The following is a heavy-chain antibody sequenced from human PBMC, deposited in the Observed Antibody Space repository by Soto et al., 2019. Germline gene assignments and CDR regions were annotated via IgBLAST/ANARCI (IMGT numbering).Heavy chain of an antibody. CDR2: LDYNGDT. Sequence: PSETLSLTCTVSGGSISSTSYHWVWIRQPPGKGLEWIGSLDYNGDTFYNPSLKSRVTISADTSKNQFSLKVNYVTAADTAVYYCASTYYDDSGLFYWGQGTVVTVSS. J-gene: IGHJ4*02. V-gene: IGHV4-39*01. D-gene: IGHD3-16*01. CDR3: ASTYYDDSGLFY. CDR1: GGSISSTSYH.